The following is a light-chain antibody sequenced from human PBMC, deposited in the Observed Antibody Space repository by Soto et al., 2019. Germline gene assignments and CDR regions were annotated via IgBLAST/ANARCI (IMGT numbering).Light chain of an antibody. Sequence: QSVLTQPPSASGSPGQSVTISCTGTSSDVGPYKYVSWYQQHPGKAPKLIIYAVNQQPSGVPDRFSGSKSGNTASLTVSGLQAEDEADYYCSSYASGNIYVFGTGTKLTVL. CDR2: AVN. CDR3: SSYASGNIYV. CDR1: SSDVGPYKY. V-gene: IGLV2-8*01. J-gene: IGLJ1*01.